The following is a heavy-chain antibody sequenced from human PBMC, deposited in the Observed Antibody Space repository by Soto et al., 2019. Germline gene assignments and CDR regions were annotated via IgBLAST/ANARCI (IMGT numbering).Heavy chain of an antibody. J-gene: IGHJ4*02. CDR2: ISGSGTT. V-gene: IGHV3-23*01. CDR1: GFTFSSYA. D-gene: IGHD6-19*01. Sequence: GGSLRLSCAASGFTFSSYAMSWVRQAPGKGLEWVSAISGSGTTSYEDSVKGRFTISRDDSKNTLYMQMNSLRAEDTAVYYCAKDGRIAVAAIDYWGQGTLVTVSS. CDR3: AKDGRIAVAAIDY.